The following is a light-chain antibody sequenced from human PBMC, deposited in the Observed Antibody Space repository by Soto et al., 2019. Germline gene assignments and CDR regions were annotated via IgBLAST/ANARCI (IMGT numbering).Light chain of an antibody. V-gene: IGKV3-20*01. CDR2: GAS. CDR3: QQYGSSPPIT. Sequence: EIVVTQPPGTLSLSPGERATLSCRASQSVSSSYLTWYQQKPGQAPRLLIYGASSRATGIPDRFSGSGSGTDFTLTISRLEPEDFAVYYCQQYGSSPPITFGQRTRLEIK. J-gene: IGKJ5*01. CDR1: QSVSSSY.